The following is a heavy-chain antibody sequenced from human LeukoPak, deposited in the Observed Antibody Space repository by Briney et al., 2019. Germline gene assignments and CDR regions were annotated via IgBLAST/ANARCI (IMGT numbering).Heavy chain of an antibody. CDR3: ARGRGWLHTDYYYGMDV. CDR1: GGSISSGSYY. Sequence: PSETLSLTCTVSGGSISSGSYYWSWIRQPAGKGLEWIGRIYTSGSTNYNPSLKSRVTISVDTSKNQFSLKLSSVTAADTAVYYCARGRGWLHTDYYYGMDVWGQGTTVTVSS. V-gene: IGHV4-61*02. J-gene: IGHJ6*02. D-gene: IGHD5-12*01. CDR2: IYTSGST.